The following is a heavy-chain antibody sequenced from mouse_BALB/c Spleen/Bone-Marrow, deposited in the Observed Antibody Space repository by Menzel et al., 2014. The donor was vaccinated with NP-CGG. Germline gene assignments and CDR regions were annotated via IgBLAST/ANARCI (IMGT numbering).Heavy chain of an antibody. CDR1: GFTFTDYY. Sequence: EVKLVESGGGSVQPGGSLRLSCATSGFTFTDYYMSWVRQPPGKALEWLGFIRNKANGYTTGYSASVKGRFTISGDNSQRILYLQMNTLRAEDSATYYCARDENVGIYWYFDVWGAGTTVIVSS. CDR2: IRNKANGYTT. V-gene: IGHV7-3*02. CDR3: ARDENVGIYWYFDV. J-gene: IGHJ1*01.